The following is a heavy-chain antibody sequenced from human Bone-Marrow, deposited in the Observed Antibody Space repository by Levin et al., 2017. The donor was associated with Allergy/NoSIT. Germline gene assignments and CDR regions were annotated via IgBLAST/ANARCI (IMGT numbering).Heavy chain of an antibody. J-gene: IGHJ4*02. CDR2: ISSDGRST. Sequence: PGGSLRLSCSASGFTFSNYAMHWVRQAPGKGLEYVSAISSDGRSTYYADSVKGRFTISRDNSKNTLYLQMSSLRPEDTAVYYCVKDPQPLRYDILTGPLDYWGQGTLVTVSS. D-gene: IGHD3-9*01. CDR3: VKDPQPLRYDILTGPLDY. V-gene: IGHV3-64D*06. CDR1: GFTFSNYA.